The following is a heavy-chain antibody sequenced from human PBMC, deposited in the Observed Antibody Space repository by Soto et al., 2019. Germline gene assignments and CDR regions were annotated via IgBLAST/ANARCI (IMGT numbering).Heavy chain of an antibody. Sequence: TSETLSLTCTVSNGSVSSGTYPWSWVRQPPGKGLEWIGYIYYSGTTYYTPSLKSRLTMSMDRANDHFSLNLTSVTAADTAVYFCARGHYYYGMDVWGQGITVTVSS. CDR3: ARGHYYYGMDV. CDR2: IYYSGTT. V-gene: IGHV4-30-2*01. J-gene: IGHJ6*02. CDR1: NGSVSSGTYP.